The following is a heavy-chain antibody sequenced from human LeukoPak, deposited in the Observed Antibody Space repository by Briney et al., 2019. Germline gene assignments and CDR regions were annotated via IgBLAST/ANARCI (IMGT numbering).Heavy chain of an antibody. Sequence: GGSLRVSCAASGFTFDDYARRWGREAPGKGLESVSVIYSGGSTYYADSVKGRFTTSRANSKNTVYLQMNSLTAEDTAVYYCARGIGSLWGPGTLVTVSS. CDR1: GFTFDDYA. J-gene: IGHJ4*02. D-gene: IGHD2-21*01. CDR2: IYSGGST. CDR3: ARGIGSL. V-gene: IGHV3-53*01.